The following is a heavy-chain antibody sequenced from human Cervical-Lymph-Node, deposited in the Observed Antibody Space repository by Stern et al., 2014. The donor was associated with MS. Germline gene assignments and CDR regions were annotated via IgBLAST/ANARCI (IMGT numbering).Heavy chain of an antibody. CDR3: ARSFQHYYDSGGYPDALDM. V-gene: IGHV1-69*01. D-gene: IGHD3-22*01. Sequence: QVQLVQSGAEVKKPGSSVKVSCKTSGDNFINHAFTWVRQAPGQGLEWMGGIIPMYGAPNYAQNLPGRVTIPADASTNTVYMELSSLRSEDTAMFYCARSFQHYYDSGGYPDALDMWGQGTMVIVSS. CDR1: GDNFINHA. J-gene: IGHJ3*02. CDR2: IIPMYGAP.